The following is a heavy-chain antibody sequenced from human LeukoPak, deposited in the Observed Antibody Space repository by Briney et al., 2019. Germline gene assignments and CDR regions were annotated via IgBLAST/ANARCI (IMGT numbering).Heavy chain of an antibody. CDR3: ARFRSLLHAFDI. CDR2: IYSSGST. CDR1: GGSISSGDYY. V-gene: IGHV4-30-4*08. Sequence: SETLSLTCTVSGGSISSGDYYWSCIRQPPGKGLEWIGYIYSSGSTYYNPSLKSRVTISVDTSKNQFSLKLSSVTAADTAVYYCARFRSLLHAFDIWGQGTMVTVSS. J-gene: IGHJ3*02. D-gene: IGHD1-26*01.